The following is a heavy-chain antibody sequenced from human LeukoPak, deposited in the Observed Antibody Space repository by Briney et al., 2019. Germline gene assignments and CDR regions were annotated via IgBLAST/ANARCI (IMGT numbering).Heavy chain of an antibody. D-gene: IGHD1-26*01. J-gene: IGHJ4*02. CDR2: ISYHGNNK. CDR3: ARFPSLLPFDY. CDR1: GFTFSTYG. V-gene: IGHV3-30*03. Sequence: GGSLRLSCAASGFTFSTYGMNWVRQAPGKGLEWVAVISYHGNNKFYEDSVKGRFTISRDNSKNTVYLQMNSLRAEDTAVYYCARFPSLLPFDYWGQGTLVTVSS.